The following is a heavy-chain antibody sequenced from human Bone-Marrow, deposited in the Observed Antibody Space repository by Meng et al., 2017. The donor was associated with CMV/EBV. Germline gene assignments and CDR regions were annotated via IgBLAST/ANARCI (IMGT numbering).Heavy chain of an antibody. CDR3: TIGSRDGYVPAAFDI. CDR1: GFTFGDYS. J-gene: IGHJ3*02. CDR2: IRKKLFGETT. V-gene: IGHV3-49*04. Sequence: GGSLRLSCSASGFTFGDYSVTWVRQAPGKGLEWVGFIRKKLFGETTEYAASVTGRFTISRDDSKSNAYLHVDSLRIEDTAVYYCTIGSRDGYVPAAFDIWAQGTMVTVSS. D-gene: IGHD5-24*01.